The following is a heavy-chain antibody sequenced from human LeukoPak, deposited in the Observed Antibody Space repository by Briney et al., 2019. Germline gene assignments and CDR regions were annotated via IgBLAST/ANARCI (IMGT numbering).Heavy chain of an antibody. J-gene: IGHJ4*02. Sequence: GGSLRLSCAASGFTFSSYWMHWVRQPPGKGLVWVSRINSDGSSTTYADSVKGRFTISRDNSKNTLYLQMNSLRAEDTAVYYCARDRVGIAAAGTDYWGQGTLVTVSS. D-gene: IGHD6-13*01. CDR3: ARDRVGIAAAGTDY. CDR1: GFTFSSYW. V-gene: IGHV3-74*01. CDR2: INSDGSST.